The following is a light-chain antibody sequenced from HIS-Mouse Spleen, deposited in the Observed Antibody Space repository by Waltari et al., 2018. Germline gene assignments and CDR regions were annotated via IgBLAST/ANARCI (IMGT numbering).Light chain of an antibody. CDR3: SSYTSSSFNVV. CDR2: DVS. J-gene: IGLJ2*01. Sequence: QSALTQPAPVSGSPGRSITISCTGTSSDVGGYNYVSWYQQHPGKAPVLVIYDVSNRPSGVSNRFSGSKSGNTASLTISGVQAEDEADYYCSSYTSSSFNVVFGGGTKLTVL. CDR1: SSDVGGYNY. V-gene: IGLV2-14*03.